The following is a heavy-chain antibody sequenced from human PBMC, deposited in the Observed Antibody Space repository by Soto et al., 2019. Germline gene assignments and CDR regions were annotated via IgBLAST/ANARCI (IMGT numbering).Heavy chain of an antibody. V-gene: IGHV3-74*01. CDR1: GFTFSSYW. D-gene: IGHD3-10*01. J-gene: IGHJ2*01. CDR2: INSDGSST. CDR3: ARDRLSGIRVRYFGL. Sequence: EVQLVESGGGLVQPGGSLRLSCAASGFTFSSYWMHWVRQAPGKGLVWVSRINSDGSSTSYADSVKGRFTISRDNAKNTRYLQMSSLRAEDTAGYYCARDRLSGIRVRYFGLWGRGTLVTVSS.